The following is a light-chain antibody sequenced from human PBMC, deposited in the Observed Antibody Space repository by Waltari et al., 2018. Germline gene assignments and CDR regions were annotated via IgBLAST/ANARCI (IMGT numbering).Light chain of an antibody. V-gene: IGKV1-5*03. CDR3: QEYDSLPVT. CDR1: HSVKNN. J-gene: IGKJ4*01. Sequence: DIQMTQSPSSLSASVGDRVTITCRASHSVKNNLAWYQQAPGKAPKVLIHKASRLESGAPSRFSGSGYGTEFTLTISSLQPDDFATYYCQEYDSLPVTFGGGTKVEI. CDR2: KAS.